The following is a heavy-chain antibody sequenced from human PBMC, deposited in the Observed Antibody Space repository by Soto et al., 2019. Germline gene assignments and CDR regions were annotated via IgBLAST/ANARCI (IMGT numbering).Heavy chain of an antibody. J-gene: IGHJ4*02. CDR3: ARGSLGSYYDSSGYYDY. D-gene: IGHD3-22*01. CDR1: GGTFSSYA. CDR2: IIPIFGTA. V-gene: IGHV1-69*01. Sequence: QVQLVQSGAEVKKPGSSVKVSCKASGGTFSSYAISWVRQAPGQGLEWMGGIIPIFGTANYAQKFQGRVTITADESTSTAYMDLSSLRSEDTAVYYCARGSLGSYYDSSGYYDYWGQGTLVTVSS.